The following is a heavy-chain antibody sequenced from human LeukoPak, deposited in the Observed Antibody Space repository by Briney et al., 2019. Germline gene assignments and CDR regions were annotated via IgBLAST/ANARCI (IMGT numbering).Heavy chain of an antibody. J-gene: IGHJ4*02. CDR3: AKGDTMVRGVIIILPLFAFDY. Sequence: ASVKVSCKASGYTFTGYYMHWVRQAPGQGLEWMGWINPNSGGTNYAQKFQGRVTMTRDTSISTAYMELSRLRSDDTAVYYCAKGDTMVRGVIIILPLFAFDYWGQGTLVTVSS. CDR1: GYTFTGYY. V-gene: IGHV1-2*02. CDR2: INPNSGGT. D-gene: IGHD3-10*01.